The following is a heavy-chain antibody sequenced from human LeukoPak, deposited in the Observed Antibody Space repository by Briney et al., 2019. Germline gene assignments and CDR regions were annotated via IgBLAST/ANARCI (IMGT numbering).Heavy chain of an antibody. V-gene: IGHV3-23*01. D-gene: IGHD3-10*01. CDR2: ISGSGGST. Sequence: GGSLRLSCAASGFTFSSYGMSWVRQAPGKGLEWVSAISGSGGSTYYADSVKGRFTISRDNSKNTLYLQMNSLRAEDTAVYYCAKDVPLLLWFGELSRFDYWGQGTLVTVSS. CDR3: AKDVPLLLWFGELSRFDY. J-gene: IGHJ4*02. CDR1: GFTFSSYG.